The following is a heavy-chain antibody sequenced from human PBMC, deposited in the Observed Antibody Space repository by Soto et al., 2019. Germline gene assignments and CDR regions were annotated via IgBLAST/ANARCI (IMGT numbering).Heavy chain of an antibody. Sequence: GGSLRLSCAASGFTFSSYGIHWVRQAPGKGLEWVAVIWYDGSNKYYADSVKGRFTISRDNSKNTLYLQMNSLRAEDTAVYYCARERIGRSIVVVVAAYGYYYYGMDVWGQGTTVTVSS. D-gene: IGHD2-15*01. CDR1: GFTFSSYG. CDR3: ARERIGRSIVVVVAAYGYYYYGMDV. V-gene: IGHV3-33*01. J-gene: IGHJ6*02. CDR2: IWYDGSNK.